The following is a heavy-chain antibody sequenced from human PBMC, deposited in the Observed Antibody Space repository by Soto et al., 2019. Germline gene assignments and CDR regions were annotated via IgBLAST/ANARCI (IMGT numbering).Heavy chain of an antibody. CDR2: VNNDGSTR. D-gene: IGHD6-13*01. CDR3: AREAAAGTEDDY. CDR1: GFTFSSYL. V-gene: IGHV3-74*01. Sequence: PGGSLRLSCAASGFTFSSYLMHWVRQAPGKGLVWVSRVNNDGSTRSYADSVKGRFTISRDNAENTLYLQMNSLRADDTAVYYCAREAAAGTEDDYWGQGTEVTVSS. J-gene: IGHJ4*02.